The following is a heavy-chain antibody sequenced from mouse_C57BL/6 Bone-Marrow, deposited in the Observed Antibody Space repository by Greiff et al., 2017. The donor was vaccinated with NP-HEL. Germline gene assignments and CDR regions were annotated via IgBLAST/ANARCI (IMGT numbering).Heavy chain of an antibody. J-gene: IGHJ2*01. CDR1: GYTFTDYY. D-gene: IGHD2-4*01. Sequence: EVKLQESGPVLVKPGASVKMSCKASGYTFTDYYMNWVKQSHGKSLEWIGVINPYNGGTSYNQKFKGKATLTVDKSSSTAYMELNSLTSEDSAVYYCARIRLREYWGQGTTLTVSS. CDR3: ARIRLREY. V-gene: IGHV1-19*01. CDR2: INPYNGGT.